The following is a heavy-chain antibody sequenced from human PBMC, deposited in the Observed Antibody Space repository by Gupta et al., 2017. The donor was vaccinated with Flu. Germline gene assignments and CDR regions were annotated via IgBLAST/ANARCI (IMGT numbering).Heavy chain of an antibody. CDR3: ARPYSTSSWGEFDI. V-gene: IGHV5-51*03. CDR1: GYRCDNYW. J-gene: IGHJ3*02. D-gene: IGHD6-6*01. CDR2: ISPGDSRT. Sequence: EVQLVQSGAEGKKTGESLKSSCKGSGYRCDNYWIGWGRRMPGNDLEWMGVISPGDSRTTYSPSFQGQVTISADRSISTAYLQWSSLKASDTAIYFCARPYSTSSWGEFDIWGQGTMVTVSS.